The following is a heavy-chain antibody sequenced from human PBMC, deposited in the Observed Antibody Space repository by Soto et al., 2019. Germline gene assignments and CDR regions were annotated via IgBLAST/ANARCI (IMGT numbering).Heavy chain of an antibody. Sequence: SETLSLTCTVSGGSVSSGSYYWSWIRQPPGKGLEYIGYLYYSGSTNYNPSLKSRVTISVDTPKNQFSLKLTSVTAADTAIYYCARGQAFWTGYYRMPYYFDYWGQGTLVTVSS. CDR2: LYYSGST. D-gene: IGHD3-3*01. J-gene: IGHJ4*02. V-gene: IGHV4-61*01. CDR1: GGSVSSGSYY. CDR3: ARGQAFWTGYYRMPYYFDY.